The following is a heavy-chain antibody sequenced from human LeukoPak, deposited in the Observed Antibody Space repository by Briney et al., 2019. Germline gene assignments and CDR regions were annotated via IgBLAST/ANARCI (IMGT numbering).Heavy chain of an antibody. CDR3: ARDLSSGWYRSLGY. J-gene: IGHJ4*02. CDR2: VHISGSI. V-gene: IGHV4-61*02. D-gene: IGHD6-19*01. Sequence: MSSETLSLTCTVSGGSITSGSYFWSWIRQPAGKGLEYIGRVHISGSINYNPSLKSRVTISVDTSKNQFSLKLSSVTAADTAVYYCARDLSSGWYRSLGYWGQGTLVTVSS. CDR1: GGSITSGSYF.